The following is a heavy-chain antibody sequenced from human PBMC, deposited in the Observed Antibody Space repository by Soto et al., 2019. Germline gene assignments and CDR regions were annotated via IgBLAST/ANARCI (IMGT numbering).Heavy chain of an antibody. CDR3: ANEMGSTYYDFWSGLNWFDP. J-gene: IGHJ5*02. CDR1: GFTFSSYA. D-gene: IGHD3-3*01. V-gene: IGHV3-23*01. CDR2: ISGSGGST. Sequence: VGSLRLSCAVSGFTFSSYAMSWVRQAPGKGLEWVSAISGSGGSTYYADSVKGRFTISRDNSKNTLYLQMNSLRAEDTAVYYCANEMGSTYYDFWSGLNWFDPWGQGTLVTVSS.